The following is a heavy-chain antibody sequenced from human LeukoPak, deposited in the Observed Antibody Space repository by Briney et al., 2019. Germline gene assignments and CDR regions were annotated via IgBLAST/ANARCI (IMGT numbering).Heavy chain of an antibody. V-gene: IGHV4-59*08. CDR1: GVSISSYH. CDR3: ARSPGYSSSWHYYYGMDV. D-gene: IGHD6-13*01. CDR2: IYNSGST. Sequence: SETLSLTCTVSGVSISSYHWTWIRQPPGERLEWIGHIYNSGSTNYNPSLKSRVTISVDTSKNQFSLKRSSVTAADTAVYYCARSPGYSSSWHYYYGMDVWGQGTTVTVSS. J-gene: IGHJ6*02.